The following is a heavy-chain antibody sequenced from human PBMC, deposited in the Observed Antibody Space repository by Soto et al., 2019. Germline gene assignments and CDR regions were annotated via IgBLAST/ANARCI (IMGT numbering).Heavy chain of an antibody. CDR1: GDSISRYY. V-gene: IGHV4-59*01. Sequence: QVQLQESGPGLVKPSETLSLTCTVSGDSISRYYWSWIRLSPGKGLEWIGYIYYSGETNYNPSVKSRVPISVDRTKNQFSLKLSSVPAADTAVYYCARDQGGEFLKGSGMDVWGQGTTVTVSS. D-gene: IGHD3-10*01. CDR3: ARDQGGEFLKGSGMDV. CDR2: IYYSGET. J-gene: IGHJ6*02.